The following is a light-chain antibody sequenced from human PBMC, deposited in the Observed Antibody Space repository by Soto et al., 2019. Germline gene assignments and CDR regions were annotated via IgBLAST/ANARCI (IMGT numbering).Light chain of an antibody. CDR3: QQSYSTLPT. V-gene: IGKV1-39*01. Sequence: DIQMTQSPSSLSASVGDRVTITCRASQSISNYLNWYQQKPGKVPKLLIYAASSLQSGVPSRFSGSGSGTGFTLTISSLQPEDFATYYCQQSYSTLPTFGGGTKVELK. J-gene: IGKJ4*01. CDR1: QSISNY. CDR2: AAS.